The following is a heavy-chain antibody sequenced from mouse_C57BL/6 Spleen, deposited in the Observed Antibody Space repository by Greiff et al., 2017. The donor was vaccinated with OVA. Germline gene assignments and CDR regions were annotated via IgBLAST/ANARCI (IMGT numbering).Heavy chain of an antibody. CDR1: GYTFTSYW. J-gene: IGHJ2*01. V-gene: IGHV1-64*01. CDR3: ARERFYGSSQLTTDY. D-gene: IGHD1-1*01. CDR2: IHPNSGST. Sequence: VQLQQPGAELVKPGASVKLSCKASGYTFTSYWMHWVKQRPGQGLEWIGMIHPNSGSTNYTEKFKSKATLTVDKSSSTAYMQLSSLTSEDSAVYYCARERFYGSSQLTTDYWGQGTTLTVSS.